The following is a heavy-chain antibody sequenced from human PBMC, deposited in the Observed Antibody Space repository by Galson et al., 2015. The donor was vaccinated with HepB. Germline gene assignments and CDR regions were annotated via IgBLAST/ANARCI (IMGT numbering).Heavy chain of an antibody. CDR1: GFTFNNYG. Sequence: SLRLSCAASGFTFNNYGIHWVRQAPGKGLGCVANIKEDGSVKYYVDSVRGRFTISRDNAKNSLYLQVNSLTADDTAVYYCARGRVSLDFWGQGTLVTVSS. CDR2: IKEDGSVK. D-gene: IGHD6-13*01. J-gene: IGHJ4*02. V-gene: IGHV3-7*04. CDR3: ARGRVSLDF.